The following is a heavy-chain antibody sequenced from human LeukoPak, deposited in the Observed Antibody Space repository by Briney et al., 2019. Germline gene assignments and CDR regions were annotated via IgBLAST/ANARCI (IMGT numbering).Heavy chain of an antibody. CDR3: AREGGNYDETPYYYYYMDV. J-gene: IGHJ6*03. Sequence: PSETLSLTCTVSGGSISSYYWSWIRQPPGKGLEWIGYIYYSGSTNYNPSLKSRVTISVDTSKNQFSLKLSSVTAADTAVYYCAREGGNYDETPYYYYYMDVWGKGTTVTVSS. D-gene: IGHD4-11*01. V-gene: IGHV4-59*01. CDR2: IYYSGST. CDR1: GGSISSYY.